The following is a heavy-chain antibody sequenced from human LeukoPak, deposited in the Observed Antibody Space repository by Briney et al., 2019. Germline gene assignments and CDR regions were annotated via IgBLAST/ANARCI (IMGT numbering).Heavy chain of an antibody. Sequence: GASVKDSCKASGYTLTGYYMHWVRQALGQGLEWMGWINHNSGGTNYAQQFQGRVTMTRDTPISTAYMELSRLGSDDTAVYYCARDGASGYLADYWGQGTLVTVSS. CDR3: ARDGASGYLADY. CDR1: GYTLTGYY. J-gene: IGHJ4*02. V-gene: IGHV1-2*02. D-gene: IGHD3-3*01. CDR2: INHNSGGT.